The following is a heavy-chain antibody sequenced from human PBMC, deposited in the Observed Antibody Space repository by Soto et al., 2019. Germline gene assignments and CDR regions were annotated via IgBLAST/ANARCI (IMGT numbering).Heavy chain of an antibody. V-gene: IGHV3-21*02. CDR1: GFKISPYS. CDR3: ARGPYCSSTNCPDWYFDL. CDR2: ISSDINFK. D-gene: IGHD2-2*01. Sequence: EVQLVESGGGLVKPGGSLRLSCTASGFKISPYSMNWVRQAPGKGLEWVSSISSDINFKYYVDSVNGRFSISRDNAMDSLFLQMSSLRADDTAIYYCARGPYCSSTNCPDWYFDLWGRGTLVTVSS. J-gene: IGHJ2*01.